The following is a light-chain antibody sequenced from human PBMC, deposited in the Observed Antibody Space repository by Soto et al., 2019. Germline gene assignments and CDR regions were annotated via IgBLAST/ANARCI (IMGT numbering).Light chain of an antibody. CDR1: QSVSSSY. V-gene: IGKV3-20*01. Sequence: EIVLTQSPGTPSLSPGERATLSCRASQSVSSSYLAWYQQKPGQAPRLLIYGASSRATGIPDRFSGSGSGTDFTLTISRLEPEDFAVYYCQQYGSSPGWTFGQGTKLEIK. CDR3: QQYGSSPGWT. J-gene: IGKJ2*01. CDR2: GAS.